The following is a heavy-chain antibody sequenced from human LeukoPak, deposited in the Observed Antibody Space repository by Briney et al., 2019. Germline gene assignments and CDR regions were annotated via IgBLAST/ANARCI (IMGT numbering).Heavy chain of an antibody. D-gene: IGHD3/OR15-3a*01. CDR2: IYYSGST. CDR1: GGSISSSTYY. CDR3: AISSGLNWFDP. V-gene: IGHV4-39*01. J-gene: IGHJ5*02. Sequence: SETLSLTCTVSGGSISSSTYYWGWIRQPPGKGLEWIGSIYYSGSTYYNPSLKSRVTISVDTSKNQYSLKLSSVTAADTAVYYCAISSGLNWFDPWGQGTLVTASS.